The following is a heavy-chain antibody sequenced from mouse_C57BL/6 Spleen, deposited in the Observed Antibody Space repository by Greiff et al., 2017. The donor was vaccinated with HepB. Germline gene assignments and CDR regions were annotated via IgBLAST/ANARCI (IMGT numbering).Heavy chain of an antibody. J-gene: IGHJ4*01. CDR1: GYAFSSYW. V-gene: IGHV1-80*01. CDR2: IYPGDGDT. Sequence: QVQLQQSGAELVKPGASVKISCKASGYAFSSYWMNWVKQRPGKGLEWIGQIYPGDGDTNYNGKFKGKATLTADKSSSTAYMQLSSLTSEDSAVYFCARAFTTVDAMDYWGQGTSVTVSS. CDR3: ARAFTTVDAMDY. D-gene: IGHD1-1*01.